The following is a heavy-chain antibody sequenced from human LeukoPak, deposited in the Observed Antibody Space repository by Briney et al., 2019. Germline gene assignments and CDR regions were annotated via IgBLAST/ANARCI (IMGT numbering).Heavy chain of an antibody. V-gene: IGHV4-34*01. Sequence: SETLSLTCAVYGGSFSGYYWSWIRQPPGKGLEWIGGINHSGSTNYNPSLKSRVTISVDTSKNQFSLKLSSVTAADTAVYYCARASSIMVRGVIIRAFDYWGQGTLVTVSS. D-gene: IGHD3-10*01. CDR2: INHSGST. CDR3: ARASSIMVRGVIIRAFDY. CDR1: GGSFSGYY. J-gene: IGHJ4*02.